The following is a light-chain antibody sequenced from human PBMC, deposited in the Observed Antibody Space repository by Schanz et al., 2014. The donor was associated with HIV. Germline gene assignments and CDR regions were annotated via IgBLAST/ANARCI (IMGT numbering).Light chain of an antibody. V-gene: IGLV1-51*01. J-gene: IGLJ2*01. CDR2: GTH. CDR3: ATWDRTLSAVV. CDR1: AFNVGQNY. Sequence: QSVLMQPPSMSAAPGQRVTISCAGSAFNVGQNYVSWYQQFPGTAPKLLIYGTHDRLSEIPDRFSGSKTGTSATLAIVGLQTGDEADYYCATWDRTLSAVVFGGGTKLTVL.